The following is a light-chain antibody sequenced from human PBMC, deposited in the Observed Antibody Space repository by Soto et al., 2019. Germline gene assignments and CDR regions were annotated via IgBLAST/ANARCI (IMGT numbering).Light chain of an antibody. J-gene: IGLJ2*01. V-gene: IGLV2-11*01. CDR1: SNDVGIYNY. CDR2: DVA. Sequence: QSALTQPRSVSGSPGQSVTISCTGTSNDVGIYNYVSWYQHHPGKAPKLIIYDVAKRPSGVPDRFSGSKSADTASLTISGLQSEDEADYYCCSYAGNRVIFGGGTKVTVL. CDR3: CSYAGNRVI.